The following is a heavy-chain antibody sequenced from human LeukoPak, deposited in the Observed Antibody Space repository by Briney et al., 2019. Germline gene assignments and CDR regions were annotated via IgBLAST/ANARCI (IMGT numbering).Heavy chain of an antibody. Sequence: SETLSLTCSVSGGSISTYHWIWIRKPPGKGLEWIGYMQSSGISKYNPSLKSRVNIFVDTSKNQFVLNLRSVTAADTAVYYCARDKRHSYGRYFDPWGQGMLVTVSS. J-gene: IGHJ4*02. V-gene: IGHV4-59*01. D-gene: IGHD5-18*01. CDR2: MQSSGIS. CDR3: ARDKRHSYGRYFDP. CDR1: GGSISTYH.